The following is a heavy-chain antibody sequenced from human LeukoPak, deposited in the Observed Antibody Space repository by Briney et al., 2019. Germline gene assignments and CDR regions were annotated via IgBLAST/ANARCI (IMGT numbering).Heavy chain of an antibody. CDR1: GGSISSYY. Sequence: TSQTLSLTCTVSGGSISSYYWSWIRQPAGKGLEWIGRIYTSGSTNYNPSLKSRVTMSVDTSKNPFSLKLSSVTAADTAMYYCAREAGNTQYFDYWGQGTLVTVSS. J-gene: IGHJ4*02. D-gene: IGHD1-1*01. V-gene: IGHV4-4*07. CDR2: IYTSGST. CDR3: AREAGNTQYFDY.